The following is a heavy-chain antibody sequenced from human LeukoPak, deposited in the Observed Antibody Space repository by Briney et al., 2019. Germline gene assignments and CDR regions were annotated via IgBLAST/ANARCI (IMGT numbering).Heavy chain of an antibody. CDR2: IKQDGSEK. D-gene: IGHD6-13*01. J-gene: IGHJ4*02. CDR3: TRDMVQQLVSDY. V-gene: IGHV3-7*01. Sequence: GGSLRLSCAASGFTFSSYWMSWVRQAPGKGLEWVANIKQDGSEKYYVDSVKGRFTISRDNAKNSLYLKMHSLRAEDTAVSFCTRDMVQQLVSDYWGQGTLVTVSS. CDR1: GFTFSSYW.